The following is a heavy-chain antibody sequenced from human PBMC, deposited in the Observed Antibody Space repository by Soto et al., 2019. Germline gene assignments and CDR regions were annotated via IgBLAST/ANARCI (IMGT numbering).Heavy chain of an antibody. CDR1: DGYIRGGDYC. CDR2: IYNSGST. J-gene: IGHJ3*02. Sequence: PLETLSLTCAVADGYIRGGDYCWGWIRQPPGKGLEWIGFIYNSGSTYYNSSLKSRVTISVDRSKNHFFLNLTSVTAADTAVYYCATYRKSFQIWGQGTKVTVSS. V-gene: IGHV4-30-2*01. CDR3: ATYRKSFQI.